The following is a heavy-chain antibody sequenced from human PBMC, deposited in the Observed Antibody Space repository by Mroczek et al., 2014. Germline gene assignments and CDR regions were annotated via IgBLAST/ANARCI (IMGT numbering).Heavy chain of an antibody. J-gene: IGHJ5*02. V-gene: IGHV4-31*03. CDR2: IYYSGST. CDR1: GGSISSGGYY. CDR3: ARTIVVVPAAISATAQRDTNWFDP. D-gene: IGHD2-2*01. Sequence: QVQLQESGPGLVKPSQTLSLTCTVSGGSISSGGYYWSWIRQHPGKGLEWIGYIYYSGSTYYNPSLKSRVTISVDTSKNQFSLKLSSVTAADTAVYYCARTIVVVPAAISATAQRDTNWFDPWGQGTPGHPSPQ.